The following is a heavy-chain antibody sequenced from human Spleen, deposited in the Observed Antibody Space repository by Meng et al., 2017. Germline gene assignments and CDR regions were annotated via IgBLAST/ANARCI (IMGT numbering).Heavy chain of an antibody. J-gene: IGHJ4*02. CDR3: ATSFSGYAFDY. V-gene: IGHV4-59*01. D-gene: IGHD5-12*01. CDR1: ADSISSYY. Sequence: VRLQESGPGLVKPSETLSLPCTISADSISSYYWSWIRQPPGKGLEWIGYIYYSGSTNYNPSLKSRVTVLADTSKNHFSLRLSSVTAADTAVYYCATSFSGYAFDYWGQGALVTASS. CDR2: IYYSGST.